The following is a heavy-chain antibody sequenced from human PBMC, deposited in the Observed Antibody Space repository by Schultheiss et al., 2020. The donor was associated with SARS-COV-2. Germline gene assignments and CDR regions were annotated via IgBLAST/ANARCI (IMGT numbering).Heavy chain of an antibody. Sequence: GGSLRLSCTASGFTFGDYAMSWVRQAPGKGLEWVGFIRSKAYGGTTEYAASVKGRFTITRDDSKSIAYLQMNSLKTEDTAVYYCTRGERERGYSSGWYYPSSNRGVEYWGQGALVTVSS. V-gene: IGHV3-49*04. J-gene: IGHJ4*02. CDR3: TRGERERGYSSGWYYPSSNRGVEY. CDR1: GFTFGDYA. CDR2: IRSKAYGGTT. D-gene: IGHD6-19*01.